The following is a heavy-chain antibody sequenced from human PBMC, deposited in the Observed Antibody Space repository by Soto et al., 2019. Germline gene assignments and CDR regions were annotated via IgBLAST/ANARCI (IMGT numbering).Heavy chain of an antibody. CDR1: GYSISSGSY. CDR2: IYHGGTT. CDR3: ARVHVMVVAGSTFDY. Sequence: SETLSLTCTVYGYSISSGSYWAWIRQPPGKGPEWIASIYHGGTTFYNPSLKSRITISVDTSNNQSSLKLTSVTAADTAVYYRARVHVMVVAGSTFDYWGHGTLVTVSS. V-gene: IGHV4-38-2*02. J-gene: IGHJ4*01. D-gene: IGHD6-19*01.